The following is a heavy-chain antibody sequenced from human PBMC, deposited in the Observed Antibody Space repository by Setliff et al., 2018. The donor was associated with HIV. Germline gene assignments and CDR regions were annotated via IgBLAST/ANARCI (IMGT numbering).Heavy chain of an antibody. CDR2: IIPILGVP. CDR3: ARGGDYDSRGYYVT. D-gene: IGHD3-22*01. CDR1: GGPFTSSS. Sequence: VASVKVSCKASGGPFTSSSIGWVRQAPGRGLEWMGRIIPILGVPRYAQKFQGRVTITADKSTRTSYMHLSSLRAEDTAVYFCARGGDYDSRGYYVTWGQGSLGTSPQ. J-gene: IGHJ4*02. V-gene: IGHV1-69*02.